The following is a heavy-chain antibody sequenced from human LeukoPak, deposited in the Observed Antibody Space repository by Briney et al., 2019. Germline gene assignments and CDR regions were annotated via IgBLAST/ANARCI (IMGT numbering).Heavy chain of an antibody. Sequence: PGGSLRLSCAASGFTFSSYGMHWVRQAPGKGLEWVAFIRYDGSSKYYADSVKGRFTISRDNSKNTLYLQMNSLRAEDTAVYYCAKDLADYGGNSGYWGQGTLVTVSS. CDR3: AKDLADYGGNSGY. CDR2: IRYDGSSK. J-gene: IGHJ4*02. V-gene: IGHV3-30*02. D-gene: IGHD4-23*01. CDR1: GFTFSSYG.